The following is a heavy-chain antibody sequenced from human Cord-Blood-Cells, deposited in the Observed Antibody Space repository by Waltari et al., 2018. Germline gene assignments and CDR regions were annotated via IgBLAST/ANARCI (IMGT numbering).Heavy chain of an antibody. CDR3: ATGGDCSSTSCFADNWFDP. D-gene: IGHD2-2*01. J-gene: IGHJ5*02. CDR1: GGTFSSYA. V-gene: IGHV1-69*06. CDR2: SIPIFGTA. Sequence: QVQLVQSGAEVKKPGSSVKVSCKASGGTFSSYAISWVRQAPGQGLEWMGGSIPIFGTANYAQKFQGRVTITADKSTSTAYMELSSLRSEHTAVYYCATGGDCSSTSCFADNWFDPWGQGTLVTVSS.